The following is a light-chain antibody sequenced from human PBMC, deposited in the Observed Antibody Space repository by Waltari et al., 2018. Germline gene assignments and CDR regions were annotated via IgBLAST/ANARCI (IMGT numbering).Light chain of an antibody. CDR3: QVWHPDIDPGV. V-gene: IGLV3-21*04. CDR2: YDR. J-gene: IGLJ1*01. CDR1: NIGTYS. Sequence: SSVVTQPPSVSVAPGETATITCGGDNIGTYSVHWYQQKAGQAPVLVIFYDRDRPSGIPDRFSGSNSGNTATLTITSVEAGDEARYYCQVWHPDIDPGVFGTGTEVTVL.